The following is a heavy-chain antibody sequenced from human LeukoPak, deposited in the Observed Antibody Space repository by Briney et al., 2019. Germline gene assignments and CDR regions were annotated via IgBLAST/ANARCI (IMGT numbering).Heavy chain of an antibody. CDR3: AREQLPHPSYYYCGMDF. V-gene: IGHV3-48*03. D-gene: IGHD2-2*01. CDR2: ISSSGSTI. J-gene: IGHJ6*04. CDR1: GFTFSCYE. Sequence: GGPLSLSCAASGFTFSCYEMKGLRQAPGKGREGVSYISSSGSTIYYPSSVKGRFTISRDNAKSSLYLQMSRLGAEDTDVCDCAREQLPHPSYYYCGMDFWVKGTTVTVRS.